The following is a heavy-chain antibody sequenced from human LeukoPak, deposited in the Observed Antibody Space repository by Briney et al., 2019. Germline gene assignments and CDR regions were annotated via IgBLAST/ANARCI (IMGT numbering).Heavy chain of an antibody. CDR2: IKQDGSEK. D-gene: IGHD3-10*01. CDR1: GFTFSSYW. CDR3: ATYIIGPTIDY. J-gene: IGHJ4*02. Sequence: GGSLRLSCAASGFTFSSYWRNWVRQAPGKGLEWVANIKQDGSEKYYVDSVKGRFTISGDNAKNSLYLQMNSLRDEDTAVYYCATYIIGPTIDYWGQGTLVSVSS. V-gene: IGHV3-7*01.